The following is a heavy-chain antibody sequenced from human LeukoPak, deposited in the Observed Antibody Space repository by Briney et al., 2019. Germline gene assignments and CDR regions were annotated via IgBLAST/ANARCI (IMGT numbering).Heavy chain of an antibody. D-gene: IGHD1-26*01. V-gene: IGHV7-4-1*02. Sequence: AASVTASCTASGYTFTSYAMNWVRQAPGQGLEWMGWINTNTGNPTYAQGFTGRFVFSLDTSVSTAYLQISSLKAEDTAVYYCARERWELTLSYFDYWGQGTLVTVSS. CDR3: ARERWELTLSYFDY. CDR2: INTNTGNP. J-gene: IGHJ4*02. CDR1: GYTFTSYA.